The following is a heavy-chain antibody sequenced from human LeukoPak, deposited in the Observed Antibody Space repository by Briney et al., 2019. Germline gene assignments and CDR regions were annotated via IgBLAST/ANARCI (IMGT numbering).Heavy chain of an antibody. CDR1: GFTFSSYA. CDR3: GLRFLEWYTFDY. V-gene: IGHV3-23*01. J-gene: IGHJ4*02. D-gene: IGHD3-3*01. Sequence: GGSLRLSCAASGFTFSSYAMSWVRQAPGKGLEWVLAISGSGGSTYYADSVKGRFTISRDNSKNTLYLQMNSLRAEDTAVYYCGLRFLEWYTFDYWGQGTLVTVSS. CDR2: ISGSGGST.